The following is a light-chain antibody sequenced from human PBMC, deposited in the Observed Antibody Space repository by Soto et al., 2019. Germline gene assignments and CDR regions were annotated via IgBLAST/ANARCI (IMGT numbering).Light chain of an antibody. J-gene: IGKJ2*01. CDR2: SAS. Sequence: EIVMTQSPATLSVSQGERVTFSCRAVQGVTSTLAWYQKKPGQAPGLLSYSASTRAPGIPARFSGSGSGTEFTLAITSLQSEDFAVYFCQQYVIWPPTFTFGQGTKLEIK. CDR1: QGVTST. CDR3: QQYVIWPPTFT. V-gene: IGKV3-15*01.